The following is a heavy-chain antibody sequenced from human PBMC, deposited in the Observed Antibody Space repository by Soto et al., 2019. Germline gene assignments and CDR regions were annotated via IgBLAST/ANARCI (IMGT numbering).Heavy chain of an antibody. CDR3: AGNRPDIVAVPGGI. Sequence: SYGAAEVTSGTHGGRWVRKTTGKGLEWVANIKQDGSEINYVDSVKGRFTISRDNAKRSLFLQMISLRAEDTALYYCAGNRPDIVAVPGGIWGQGTLVPVSS. J-gene: IGHJ4*02. CDR2: IKQDGSEI. CDR1: EVTSGTHG. D-gene: IGHD2-2*01. V-gene: IGHV3-7*01.